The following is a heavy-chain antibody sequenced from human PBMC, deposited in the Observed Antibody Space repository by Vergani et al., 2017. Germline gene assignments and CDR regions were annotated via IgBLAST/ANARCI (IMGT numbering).Heavy chain of an antibody. CDR1: GFTVSSNY. Sequence: EVQLVESGGGLVQPGGSLRLSCAASGFTVSSNYMSWVRQAPGKGLEWVSVIYSGGSTYYADSVKGRFTISRDNSKNTLYLQMNSLRAEDTAVYYCAKDRRGNWLLFRPNWFDPWGQGTLVTVSS. D-gene: IGHD2-21*02. CDR2: IYSGGST. V-gene: IGHV3-66*02. J-gene: IGHJ5*02. CDR3: AKDRRGNWLLFRPNWFDP.